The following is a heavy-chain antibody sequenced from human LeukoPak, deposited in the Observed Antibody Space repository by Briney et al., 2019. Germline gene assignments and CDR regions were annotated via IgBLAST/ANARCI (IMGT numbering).Heavy chain of an antibody. Sequence: GGSLGLSCAASGFTFSSYWMSWVRQAPGKGLEWVANIKQDGSEKYYVDSVKGRFTISRDNAKNSLYLQMNSLRAEDTAVYYCARDGVVPAAPLDYWGQGTLVTVSS. J-gene: IGHJ4*02. V-gene: IGHV3-7*01. CDR2: IKQDGSEK. CDR3: ARDGVVPAAPLDY. CDR1: GFTFSSYW. D-gene: IGHD2-2*01.